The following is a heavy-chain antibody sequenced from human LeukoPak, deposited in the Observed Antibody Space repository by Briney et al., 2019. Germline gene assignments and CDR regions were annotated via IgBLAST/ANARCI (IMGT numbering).Heavy chain of an antibody. V-gene: IGHV4-59*01. Sequence: SETLSLTCTVSGGSISSYYWSWIRQPPGKGLEWIGYIYYSGSTNYNPSLKSRVTISVDTSKNQFSLKLSSVTAADMAVYYCARVSVAAAGYKFYYYFDYWGQGTLVTVSS. CDR1: GGSISSYY. D-gene: IGHD6-13*01. J-gene: IGHJ4*02. CDR2: IYYSGST. CDR3: ARVSVAAAGYKFYYYFDY.